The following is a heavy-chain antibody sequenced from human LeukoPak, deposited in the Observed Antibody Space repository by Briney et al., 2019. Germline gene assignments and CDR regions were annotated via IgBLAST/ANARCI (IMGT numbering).Heavy chain of an antibody. J-gene: IGHJ5*02. D-gene: IGHD4-11*01. V-gene: IGHV3-23*01. CDR1: GFTFSTYA. CDR2: IIGSGRDT. CDR3: ARGAVAYSNHLNWFDP. Sequence: PGGSLRLSCTASGFTFSTYAMNWVRQAPGKWLEWVSSIIGSGRDTYYADSVRGRITISRDNSGNTLYLQMNSLRAEDSAVYYCARGAVAYSNHLNWFDPWGQGTLVTVSS.